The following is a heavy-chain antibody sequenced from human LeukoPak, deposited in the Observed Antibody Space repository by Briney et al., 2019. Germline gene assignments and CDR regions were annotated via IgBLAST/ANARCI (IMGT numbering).Heavy chain of an antibody. J-gene: IGHJ4*02. CDR2: ISYDGSNK. D-gene: IGHD4-17*01. Sequence: GGSLRLSCAASGFTFSSYGMHWARQAPGKGLEWVAVISYDGSNKYYADSVKGRFTISRDNSKNTLYLQMNSLRAEDTAVYYCAKGEDYGDFDYWGQGTLVTVSS. CDR1: GFTFSSYG. CDR3: AKGEDYGDFDY. V-gene: IGHV3-30*18.